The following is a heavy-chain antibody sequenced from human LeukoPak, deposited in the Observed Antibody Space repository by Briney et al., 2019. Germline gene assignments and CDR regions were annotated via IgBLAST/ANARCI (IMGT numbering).Heavy chain of an antibody. Sequence: PGGSLRLSCAASGFTFSSYGMHWVRQAPGKGLEWVAVISYDGSNKYYADSVEGRFTISRDNSKNTLYLQMNSLRAEDTAVYYCAKASSPRIRYFDWLFFDYWGQGTLVTVSS. CDR2: ISYDGSNK. V-gene: IGHV3-30*18. D-gene: IGHD3-9*01. J-gene: IGHJ4*02. CDR1: GFTFSSYG. CDR3: AKASSPRIRYFDWLFFDY.